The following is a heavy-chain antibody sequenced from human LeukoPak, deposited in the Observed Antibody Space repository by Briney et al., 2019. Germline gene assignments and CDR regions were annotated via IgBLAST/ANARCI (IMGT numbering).Heavy chain of an antibody. J-gene: IGHJ4*02. Sequence: SETLSLTCAVYGGSFSGYYWSWIRQPPGKGLEWIGGINHSGSTNYNPSLKSRVTISVDTSKNQFSLKLSSVTAADTAVYYCASSAMVRGIDYWGQGTLVTVSS. D-gene: IGHD5-18*01. V-gene: IGHV4-34*01. CDR3: ASSAMVRGIDY. CDR1: GGSFSGYY. CDR2: INHSGST.